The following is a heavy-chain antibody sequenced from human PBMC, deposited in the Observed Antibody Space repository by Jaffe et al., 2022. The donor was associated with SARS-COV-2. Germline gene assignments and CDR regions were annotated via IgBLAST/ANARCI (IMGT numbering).Heavy chain of an antibody. Sequence: EVQLLESGGGLVQPGGSLRLSCAASGFTFSSYAMSWVRQAPGKGLEWVSAISGSGGSTYYADSVKGRFTISRDNSKNTLYLQMNSLRAEDTAVYYCAKVSPPLYYDSSGYYWDWYFDLWGRGTLVTVSS. V-gene: IGHV3-23*01. CDR3: AKVSPPLYYDSSGYYWDWYFDL. CDR2: ISGSGGST. CDR1: GFTFSSYA. D-gene: IGHD3-22*01. J-gene: IGHJ2*01.